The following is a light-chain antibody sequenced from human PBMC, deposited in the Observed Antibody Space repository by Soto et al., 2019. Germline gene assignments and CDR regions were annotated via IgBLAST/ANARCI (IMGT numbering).Light chain of an antibody. J-gene: IGLJ2*01. CDR3: CSDAGGYAHAV. CDR2: DDS. V-gene: IGLV2-11*01. Sequence: QSALTQPRSVSGPPGQSVTISCSGTSSDVGTYNYVSWYQQHPGKAPKLMIYDDSKRPSGVPYRFSGSKSGNAASLTISGLQADDAADYYWCSDAGGYAHAVFGGGTKVTVL. CDR1: SSDVGTYNY.